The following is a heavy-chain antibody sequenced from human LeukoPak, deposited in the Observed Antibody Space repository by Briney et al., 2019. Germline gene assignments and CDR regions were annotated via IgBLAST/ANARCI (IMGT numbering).Heavy chain of an antibody. CDR3: ARDDGGNTGYENFDY. V-gene: IGHV1-2*02. CDR1: GYTFTTYY. Sequence: GASVKVSCKASGYTFTTYYMHWVRQAPGQGLEWMGWVNPNSGGTNYAQKFQGRVTMTRDTSISTVYMQLSRMRIDDTAVYYCARDDGGNTGYENFDYWGQGTLVTVSS. D-gene: IGHD5-12*01. CDR2: VNPNSGGT. J-gene: IGHJ4*02.